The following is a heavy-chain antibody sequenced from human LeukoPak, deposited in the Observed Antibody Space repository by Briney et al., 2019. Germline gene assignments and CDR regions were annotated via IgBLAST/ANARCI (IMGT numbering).Heavy chain of an antibody. Sequence: GGSLRLSCAPSGFTFSSYAMRWVRQAPGRGLEYVSAISSNGGSTYYVNSVKGRFTISRDNSKNTLYLQMGSLRAEDMAVYYCAAATYGGFDYWGQGTLVTVSS. D-gene: IGHD3-16*01. CDR2: ISSNGGST. CDR3: AAATYGGFDY. CDR1: GFTFSSYA. V-gene: IGHV3-64*01. J-gene: IGHJ4*02.